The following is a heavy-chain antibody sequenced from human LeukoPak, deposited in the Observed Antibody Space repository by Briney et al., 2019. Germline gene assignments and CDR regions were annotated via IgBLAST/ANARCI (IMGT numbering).Heavy chain of an antibody. V-gene: IGHV3-7*03. CDR3: ARDNGPTGWFH. D-gene: IGHD6-19*01. CDR1: GFMFSSNW. CDR2: IKEDGTET. Sequence: GGSLRLSCAASGFMFSSNWMSWVRLAPGKGLEWVANIKEDGTETYYVDSVKGRFTISRDNAKNSLYLQMNSLRAEDTAVYYCARDNGPTGWFHWGQGTLVTVSS. J-gene: IGHJ4*02.